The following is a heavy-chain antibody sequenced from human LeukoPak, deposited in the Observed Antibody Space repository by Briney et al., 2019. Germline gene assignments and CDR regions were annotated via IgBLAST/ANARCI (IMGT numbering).Heavy chain of an antibody. CDR2: IYYRGSI. CDR1: GGSISSYY. CDR3: ARYSGSYSGFDY. V-gene: IGHV4-59*08. Sequence: PSETLSLTCTVSGGSISSYYWSWIRQPPGKGLEWIGYIYYRGSINYNPSLKSRVTISVDTSKNQFSLKLRSVTAADTAVYYCARYSGSYSGFDYWGQGTLVTVSS. D-gene: IGHD1-26*01. J-gene: IGHJ4*02.